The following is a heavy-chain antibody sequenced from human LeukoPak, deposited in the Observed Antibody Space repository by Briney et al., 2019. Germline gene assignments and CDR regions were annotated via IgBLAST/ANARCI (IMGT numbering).Heavy chain of an antibody. CDR2: IKSDGTSI. Sequence: GGSLRLSGAASGFTFTSYWIHWVRQAPGKGLVWVSRIKSDGTSINYADSVKGRFTISRDNTKNTVYLQMNSLTAEDTAVYYCARGMFGGYCTDYWGQGTLVTVSS. CDR3: ARGMFGGYCTDY. J-gene: IGHJ4*02. D-gene: IGHD3-3*01. CDR1: GFTFTSYW. V-gene: IGHV3-74*01.